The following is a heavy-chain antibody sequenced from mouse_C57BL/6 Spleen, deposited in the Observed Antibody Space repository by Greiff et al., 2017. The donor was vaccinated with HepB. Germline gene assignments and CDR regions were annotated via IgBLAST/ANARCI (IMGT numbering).Heavy chain of an antibody. CDR3: ARKDGGFAY. Sequence: VQLQQSGAELVQPGASVKLSCTASGFNINASYMHWVKQRTEQGLEWLGRLDTEDGETKYAPTFPGKATITADTSSNTAYLQLSSLTAEDTAVYYCARKDGGFAYWGQGTLVTVSA. D-gene: IGHD2-3*01. J-gene: IGHJ3*01. CDR1: GFNINASY. V-gene: IGHV14-2*01. CDR2: LDTEDGET.